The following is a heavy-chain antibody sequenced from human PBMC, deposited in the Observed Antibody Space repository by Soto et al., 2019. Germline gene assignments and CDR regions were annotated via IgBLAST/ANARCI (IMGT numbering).Heavy chain of an antibody. V-gene: IGHV3-23*01. CDR2: ISGSGGST. CDR1: GFTFSSYA. J-gene: IGHJ6*02. Sequence: PGRSLRLSCAASGFTFSSYAMSWVRQAPGKGLEWVSAISGSGGSTYYADSVKGRFTISRDNSKNTLYLQMNSLRAEDTAVYYCARGGLRCSSTSCRNYYYYYYGMDVWGQGTTVTVSS. CDR3: ARGGLRCSSTSCRNYYYYYYGMDV. D-gene: IGHD2-2*01.